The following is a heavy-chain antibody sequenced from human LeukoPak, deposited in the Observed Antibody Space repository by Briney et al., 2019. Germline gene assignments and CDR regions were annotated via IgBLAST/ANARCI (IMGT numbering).Heavy chain of an antibody. J-gene: IGHJ5*02. CDR1: GFTVSSNY. V-gene: IGHV4-4*02. Sequence: GSLRLSCAASGFTVSSNYMSWVRQPPGKGLEWIGEIYHSGSTNYNPSLKSRVTISVDKSKNQFSLKLSSVTAADTAVYYCAREIVVVPAAIPWFDPWGQGTLVTVSS. CDR2: IYHSGST. CDR3: AREIVVVPAAIPWFDP. D-gene: IGHD2-2*02.